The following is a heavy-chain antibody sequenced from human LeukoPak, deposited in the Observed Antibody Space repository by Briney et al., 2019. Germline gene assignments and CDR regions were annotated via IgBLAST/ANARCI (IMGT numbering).Heavy chain of an antibody. Sequence: GGSLRLSCAAAGVTVGSNYMSWVRQVPGRGLEWVSMMYSDGTIHYLDSVKGRFTISRDNSKNTLYLQMNSLRVEDTAVYYCARWYCNTPNCYYDYWGQGTLVTVSS. J-gene: IGHJ4*02. CDR1: GVTVGSNY. CDR3: ARWYCNTPNCYYDY. D-gene: IGHD2/OR15-2a*01. CDR2: MYSDGTI. V-gene: IGHV3-53*01.